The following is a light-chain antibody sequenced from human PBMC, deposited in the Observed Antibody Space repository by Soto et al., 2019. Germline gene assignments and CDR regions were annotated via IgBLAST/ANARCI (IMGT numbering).Light chain of an antibody. CDR2: GAS. Sequence: EIVLTKSPATLSLSPGGRATLSCRASQSVSSYLAWYQQKPGQAPRLLIYGASSRATGIPDRFNGSGSGTDFTLTISSLEPEDFAVYYCQQRSNWPPIFGQGTRVEIK. J-gene: IGKJ5*01. CDR3: QQRSNWPPI. CDR1: QSVSSY. V-gene: IGKV3-11*01.